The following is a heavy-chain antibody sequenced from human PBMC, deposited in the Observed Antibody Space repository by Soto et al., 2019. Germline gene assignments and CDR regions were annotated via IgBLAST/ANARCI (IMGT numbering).Heavy chain of an antibody. J-gene: IGHJ6*02. CDR2: IHYSGRT. CDR3: ARVSTARTDYCASAMDV. Sequence: QLQLQESGPGLVKPSETLSLTCTVSGGSISSSNYCWGWTRQPPGKGLEWIGRIHYSGRTYYSPSRRGRLTISADPANHQFSLNLSSVTAADPAVYYCARVSTARTDYCASAMDVWGQGTTVSVSS. CDR1: GGSISSSNYC. V-gene: IGHV4-39*01.